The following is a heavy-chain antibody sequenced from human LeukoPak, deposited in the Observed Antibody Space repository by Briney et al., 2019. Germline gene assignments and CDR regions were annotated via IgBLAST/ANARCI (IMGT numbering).Heavy chain of an antibody. CDR2: IYYSGST. CDR3: ARHRGSGSSFYYYGMDV. Sequence: PSETLSLTCAVYGGSFSGYYRSWIRQPPGKGLEWIGYIYYSGSTNYNPSLKSRATISVDTSKNQFSLKLSSVTAADTAVYYCARHRGSGSSFYYYGMDVWGQGTTVTVSS. J-gene: IGHJ6*02. D-gene: IGHD1-26*01. CDR1: GGSFSGYY. V-gene: IGHV4-59*08.